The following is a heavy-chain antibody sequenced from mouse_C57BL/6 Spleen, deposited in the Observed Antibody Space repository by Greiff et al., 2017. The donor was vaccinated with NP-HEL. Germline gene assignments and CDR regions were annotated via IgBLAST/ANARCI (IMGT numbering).Heavy chain of an antibody. Sequence: EVMLVESGGDLVKPGGSLKLSCAASGFTFSSYGMSWVRQTPDKRLEWVATISSGGSYTYYPDSVKGRFTISRDNAKNTLYLQMSSLKSEDTAMYYCARHVTTVVATRWYFDVWGTGTTVTVSS. CDR1: GFTFSSYG. CDR3: ARHVTTVVATRWYFDV. J-gene: IGHJ1*03. CDR2: ISSGGSYT. D-gene: IGHD1-1*01. V-gene: IGHV5-6*02.